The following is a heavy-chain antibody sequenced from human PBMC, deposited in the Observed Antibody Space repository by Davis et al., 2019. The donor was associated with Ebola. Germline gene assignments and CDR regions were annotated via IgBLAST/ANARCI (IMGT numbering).Heavy chain of an antibody. Sequence: SETLSLTCTVSGGSVNSGSYYWTWMRQPPGKGLEWIGNIYYSGSTEYSPSLESRVSMSVDTSKNQFSLRLTSVTAADTAVYYCARKGVSGERDYWGQGTLVIVSS. J-gene: IGHJ4*02. V-gene: IGHV4-61*01. CDR3: ARKGVSGERDY. CDR1: GGSVNSGSYY. CDR2: IYYSGST. D-gene: IGHD3-10*01.